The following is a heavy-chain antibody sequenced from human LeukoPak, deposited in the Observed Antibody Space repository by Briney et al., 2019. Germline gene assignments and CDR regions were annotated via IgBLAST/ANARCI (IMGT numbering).Heavy chain of an antibody. V-gene: IGHV4-31*03. CDR1: GGSISSGGYY. CDR2: IYYSGST. J-gene: IGHJ4*02. D-gene: IGHD6-13*01. Sequence: SQTLSLTCTVSGGSISSGGYYWSWIRQHPGKGLEWIGYIYYSGSTYYNPSLKSRVTISVDTSKNQFSLRLSSVTAADTAVYYCARDTAAATVDYWGQGTLVTVSS. CDR3: ARDTAAATVDY.